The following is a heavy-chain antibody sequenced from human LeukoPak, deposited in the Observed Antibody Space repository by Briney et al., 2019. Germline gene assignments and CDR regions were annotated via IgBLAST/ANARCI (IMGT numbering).Heavy chain of an antibody. CDR3: AKLESRYYYAMDV. CDR1: GYSISSGYY. J-gene: IGHJ6*02. V-gene: IGHV4-38-2*02. Sequence: SETLSLTCTVSGYSISSGYYWGWIRQPPGKGLEWIGSIYHSGNTYYNPSLKSRVTISLDTSKNQFSLKLSSVTAADTAVYYCAKLESRYYYAMDVWGQGTTVTVSS. D-gene: IGHD3-3*01. CDR2: IYHSGNT.